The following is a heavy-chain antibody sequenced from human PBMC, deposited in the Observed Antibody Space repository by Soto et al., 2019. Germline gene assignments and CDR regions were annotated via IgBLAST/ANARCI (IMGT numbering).Heavy chain of an antibody. CDR2: IYRSGST. J-gene: IGHJ5*01. CDR1: GASLTSGSYY. Sequence: QVQLQESGPGLVRPSETLSLTGTVSGASLTSGSYYWSWVRQPPGKGLEWIAYIYRSGSTNYNPSIKSRATRSVDTSKNQFSLRLTSVTPADTAMYYCARWKYSYAYLPGDWLDSWGKGTLVTVSS. D-gene: IGHD3-16*01. V-gene: IGHV4-61*01. CDR3: ARWKYSYAYLPGDWLDS.